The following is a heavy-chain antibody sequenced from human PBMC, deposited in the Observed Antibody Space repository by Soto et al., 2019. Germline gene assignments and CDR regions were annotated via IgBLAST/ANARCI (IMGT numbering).Heavy chain of an antibody. CDR1: GYTFTSYA. CDR2: INAGNGNT. Sequence: ASVKVSCKASGYTFTSYAMHWVRQAPGQRLEWMGWINAGNGNTKYSQKFQGRVTITRDTSASTAYMELSSLRSEDTAVYYCARDVLLWFGELFSGMDVWGQGTTVTVS. CDR3: ARDVLLWFGELFSGMDV. J-gene: IGHJ6*02. V-gene: IGHV1-3*01. D-gene: IGHD3-10*01.